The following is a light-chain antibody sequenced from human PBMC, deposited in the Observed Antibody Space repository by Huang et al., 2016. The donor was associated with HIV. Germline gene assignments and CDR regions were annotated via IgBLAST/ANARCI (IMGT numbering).Light chain of an antibody. CDR1: QSLRNNNC. CDR3: QQYGASPLT. Sequence: DIVLTQSPGTLSLSPGERATLSCRASQSLRNNNCLAWYQHKPGQAPRLLIYNASKRPTGIPDRFSGSGSGTDFTLTISGLEPADFAVYYCQQYGASPLTFGGGTMVEIK. V-gene: IGKV3-20*01. CDR2: NAS. J-gene: IGKJ4*01.